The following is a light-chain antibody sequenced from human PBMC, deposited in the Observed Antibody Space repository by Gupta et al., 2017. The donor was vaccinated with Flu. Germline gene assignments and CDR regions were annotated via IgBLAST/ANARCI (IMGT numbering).Light chain of an antibody. CDR2: RYLDGSH. CDR1: SGHYNYA. V-gene: IGLV4-69*01. Sequence: HLVLTHLPSASASLGASVKLTCTLSSGHYNYAIAWHQQRPDKGPRYLMRRYLDGSHSKGDGIPAPFSGSSAGAQRELTIANRQSEDEADDECQTWDTGIRVFGGGTNLTVL. CDR3: QTWDTGIRV. J-gene: IGLJ2*01.